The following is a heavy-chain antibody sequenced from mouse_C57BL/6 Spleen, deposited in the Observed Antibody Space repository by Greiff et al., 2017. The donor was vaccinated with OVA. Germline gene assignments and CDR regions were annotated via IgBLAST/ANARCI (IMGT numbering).Heavy chain of an antibody. CDR3: ASFYYYGSSLYYAMDY. CDR2: INPNYGTT. J-gene: IGHJ4*01. D-gene: IGHD1-1*01. CDR1: GYSFTDYN. V-gene: IGHV1-39*01. Sequence: VQLKQSGPELVKPGASVKISCKASGYSFTDYNMNWVKQSNGKSLEWIGVINPNYGTTSYNQKFKGKATLTVDQSSSTAYMQLNSLTSEDSAVYYCASFYYYGSSLYYAMDYWGQGTSVTVSS.